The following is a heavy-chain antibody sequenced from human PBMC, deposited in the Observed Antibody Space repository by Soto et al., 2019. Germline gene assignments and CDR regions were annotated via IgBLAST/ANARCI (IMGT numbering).Heavy chain of an antibody. Sequence: QVQLVQSGAEVKKPGASVKVSCKASGYTFTIYDINWVRQATGQGLEWMGWMNPNSGNTGYAQKFQGRVTMTRNTSISTAYMELSSLRSEDTAVYYCARVYRLVQVFGYWGQGTLVTVSS. D-gene: IGHD6-19*01. CDR2: MNPNSGNT. V-gene: IGHV1-8*01. J-gene: IGHJ4*02. CDR3: ARVYRLVQVFGY. CDR1: GYTFTIYD.